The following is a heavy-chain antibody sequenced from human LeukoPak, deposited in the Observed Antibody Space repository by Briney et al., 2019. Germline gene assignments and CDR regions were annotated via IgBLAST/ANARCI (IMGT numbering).Heavy chain of an antibody. D-gene: IGHD5-18*01. J-gene: IGHJ4*02. Sequence: SETLSLTCAVSGYSISSGYYWGWIRQPPGKGLEWIGSIYHSGSTYYNPSLKSRVTISVDTSKNQFSLKLSSVTAADTAVYYCAGNSSVDTAMARGYFDYWGQGTLVTVSS. CDR2: IYHSGST. CDR1: GYSISSGYY. V-gene: IGHV4-38-2*01. CDR3: AGNSSVDTAMARGYFDY.